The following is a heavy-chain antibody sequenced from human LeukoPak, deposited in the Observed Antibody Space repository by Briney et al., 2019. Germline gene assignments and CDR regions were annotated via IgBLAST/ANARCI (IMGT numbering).Heavy chain of an antibody. CDR2: ISYSGST. CDR3: ARGRCRRDRCYDFDY. D-gene: IGHD2-15*01. J-gene: IGHJ4*02. CDR1: GGSISNTTYY. V-gene: IGHV4-39*07. Sequence: PSETLSLTCTVSGGSISNTTYYWGWIRQPPGKGLEWTGSISYSGSTYYNPSLKSRVTISVDTSKNQFSLKLSSVTAADTALYYCARGRCRRDRCYDFDYWGQGTLVTVSS.